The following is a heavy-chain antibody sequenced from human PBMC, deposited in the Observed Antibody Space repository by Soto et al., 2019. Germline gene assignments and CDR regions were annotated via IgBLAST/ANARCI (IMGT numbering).Heavy chain of an antibody. CDR1: GYIFVNYG. Sequence: GASVKVSCKASGYIFVNYGIAWVRQAPRQGLEWMGWISPYTGNTHSASKVQGRLTMTTDTSTSTAYMDLGSLTSVDTAVYYCVMVDNYVTPTPQDVWGQGTTVTVSS. D-gene: IGHD3-16*01. CDR3: VMVDNYVTPTPQDV. CDR2: ISPYTGNT. V-gene: IGHV1-18*01. J-gene: IGHJ6*02.